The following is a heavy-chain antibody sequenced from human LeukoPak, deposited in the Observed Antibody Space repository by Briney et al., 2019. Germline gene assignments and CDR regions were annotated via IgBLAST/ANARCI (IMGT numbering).Heavy chain of an antibody. J-gene: IGHJ4*02. CDR1: GFTFSSYA. CDR2: ISGSGGST. V-gene: IGHV3-23*01. D-gene: IGHD5-12*01. Sequence: LPGGSLRLSCAASGFTFSSYAMSWVRQAPGKGLEWVSAISGSGGSTYYADSVKGRFTISRDNSKNALYLQMNSLRAEGTAVYYCARDSEDSGYETLRGYFDYWGQGTLVTVSS. CDR3: ARDSEDSGYETLRGYFDY.